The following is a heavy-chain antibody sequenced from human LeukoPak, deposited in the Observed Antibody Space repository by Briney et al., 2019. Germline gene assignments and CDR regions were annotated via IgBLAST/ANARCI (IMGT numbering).Heavy chain of an antibody. Sequence: ASVKVSCKASGYTFTSYYIHWVRQAPGQGLEWLGIIIPSAGRTNYAQKFRGRVSMTTDMSTSTVYMELSSLRSEDTAVYYCARVESVLLWFGELRYWFDPWGQGTLVTVSS. J-gene: IGHJ5*02. CDR3: ARVESVLLWFGELRYWFDP. CDR1: GYTFTSYY. D-gene: IGHD3-10*01. CDR2: IIPSAGRT. V-gene: IGHV1-46*01.